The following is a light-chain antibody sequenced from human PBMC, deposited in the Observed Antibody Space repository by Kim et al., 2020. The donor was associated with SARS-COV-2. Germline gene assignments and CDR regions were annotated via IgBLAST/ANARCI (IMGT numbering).Light chain of an antibody. V-gene: IGKV3-11*01. CDR2: DTS. J-gene: IGKJ5*01. CDR3: QQRKHWPPIT. Sequence: EVVLTQSPATLSLSPGERATLSCRASQSVDIYLAWYQQKPGQAPRLLIYDTSNRATGIPARFSGSGSGTDFTLTIRSLEPEDFAVYYCQQRKHWPPITFGQGTRLEIK. CDR1: QSVDIY.